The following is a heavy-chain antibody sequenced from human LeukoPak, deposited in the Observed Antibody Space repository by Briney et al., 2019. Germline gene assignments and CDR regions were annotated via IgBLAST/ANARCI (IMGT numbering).Heavy chain of an antibody. CDR2: TYYRSKWYN. D-gene: IGHD6-13*01. Sequence: SQTLSLTCATSGDSVSSNNAAWIWIRQSPSRGLEWLGRTYYRSKWYNDYAVSVKSRITVNPDTSKNQFSLQLNSVTPEDTAVYYCAKMSSSWYLPKWGQGTLVTVSS. CDR1: GDSVSSNNAA. CDR3: AKMSSSWYLPK. V-gene: IGHV6-1*01. J-gene: IGHJ4*02.